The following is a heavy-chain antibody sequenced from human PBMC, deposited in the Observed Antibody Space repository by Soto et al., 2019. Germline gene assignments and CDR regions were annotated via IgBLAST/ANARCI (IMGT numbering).Heavy chain of an antibody. D-gene: IGHD3-3*01. V-gene: IGHV4-59*01. CDR1: GGSISSYY. CDR2: IYYSGST. Sequence: SETLSLTCTVSGGSISSYYWSWIRQPPGKGLEWIGYIYYSGSTNYNPSLKSRVTISVDTSKNQFSLKLSSVTAADTAVYYCARDGTIFGVSRGSFDYCGQGTLVTVYS. J-gene: IGHJ4*02. CDR3: ARDGTIFGVSRGSFDY.